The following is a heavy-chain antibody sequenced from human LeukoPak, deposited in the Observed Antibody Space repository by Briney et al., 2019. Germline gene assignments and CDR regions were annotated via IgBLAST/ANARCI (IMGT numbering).Heavy chain of an antibody. CDR2: IIPIFGTA. CDR1: GGTFSSYA. D-gene: IGHD3-22*01. V-gene: IGHV1-69*05. J-gene: IGHJ6*03. CDR3: ARDPLPYYDSSGYRSYYYYMDV. Sequence: SVKVSCKASGGTFSSYAISWARQAPGQGLEWMGGIIPIFGTANYAQKFQGRVTITTDESMSTAYMELSSLRSEDTAVYYCARDPLPYYDSSGYRSYYYYMDVRGKGTTVTVSS.